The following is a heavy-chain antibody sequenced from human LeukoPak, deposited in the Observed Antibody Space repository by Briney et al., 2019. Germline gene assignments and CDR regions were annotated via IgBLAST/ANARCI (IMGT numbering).Heavy chain of an antibody. D-gene: IGHD5-12*01. CDR1: GFTFSSYS. CDR2: ISSSITYI. Sequence: GGSLRLSCAASGFTFSSYSMNWVRQAPGKGLEWVSSISSSITYIYYADSVKGRFTISRDNAKNSLYLQMNSLRAEDTAVYYCARLSGYEKGYVFDIWGQGTMVTVSS. CDR3: ARLSGYEKGYVFDI. V-gene: IGHV3-21*01. J-gene: IGHJ3*02.